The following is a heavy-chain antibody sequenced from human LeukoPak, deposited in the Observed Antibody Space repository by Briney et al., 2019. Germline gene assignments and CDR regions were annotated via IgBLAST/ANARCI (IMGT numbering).Heavy chain of an antibody. Sequence: SETLSLTCTVSGASISSYYWSWIRQPPGKGLEWIGDIYYSGSTNYNPSLKSRVTISVHTSKSQFSLRLSSVTAADTAVYYCAREYCGGDCYSYYFDYWGQGPLVTV. J-gene: IGHJ4*02. CDR2: IYYSGST. CDR3: AREYCGGDCYSYYFDY. D-gene: IGHD2-21*02. V-gene: IGHV4-59*01. CDR1: GASISSYY.